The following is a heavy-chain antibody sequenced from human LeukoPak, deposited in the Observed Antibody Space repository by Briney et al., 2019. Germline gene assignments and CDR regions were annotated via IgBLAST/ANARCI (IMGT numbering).Heavy chain of an antibody. Sequence: SETLSLTCTVSGGSLNSYFWSWIRQPPGKGLEWIGHIYYSGTTNYNPSLQSRFTISVDTSKNQFSLKLSSVTAADTAVYFCARLDSSGWYGGKWFDPWGQGTLVTVSS. J-gene: IGHJ5*02. CDR1: GGSLNSYF. CDR3: ARLDSSGWYGGKWFDP. V-gene: IGHV4-59*08. CDR2: IYYSGTT. D-gene: IGHD6-19*01.